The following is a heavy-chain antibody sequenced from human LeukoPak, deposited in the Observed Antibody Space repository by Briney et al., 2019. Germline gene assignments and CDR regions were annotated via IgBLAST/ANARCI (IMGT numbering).Heavy chain of an antibody. CDR3: AKGFSSWYRGY. J-gene: IGHJ4*02. V-gene: IGHV3-23*01. Sequence: GGSLRLSCAASGFHFISYAMSWARPAPGKGLEWVSAICGSGGRICYADSGKGRFTISRDNSKNTLYLQMNSLRGDDRAVLYWAKGFSSWYRGYWVQATLVTVSS. D-gene: IGHD6-13*01. CDR1: GFHFISYA. CDR2: ICGSGGRI.